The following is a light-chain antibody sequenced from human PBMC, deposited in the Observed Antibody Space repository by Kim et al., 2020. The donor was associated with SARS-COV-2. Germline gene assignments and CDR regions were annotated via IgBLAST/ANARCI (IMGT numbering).Light chain of an antibody. CDR2: DAS. V-gene: IGKV3-11*01. J-gene: IGKJ5*01. CDR3: QQRSNWPT. Sequence: SLSPGESATLSCRASQSVSSYLAWYQQKPAQAPRLLIYDASNRATGIPPRFSGSGSGTDFTLTISSLEPEDFAVYYCQQRSNWPTFGQGTRLEIK. CDR1: QSVSSY.